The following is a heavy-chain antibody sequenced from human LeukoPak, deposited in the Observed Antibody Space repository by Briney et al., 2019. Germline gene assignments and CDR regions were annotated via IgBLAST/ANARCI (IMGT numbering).Heavy chain of an antibody. CDR3: ARDQGGQLAPTYYFDY. D-gene: IGHD6-13*01. CDR1: GYTFTSYY. Sequence: GASVKVSCKASGYTFTSYYMHWVRQAPGQGLEWMGIINPSGGSTSYAQKFQGRVTMTRDTSTSTVYMELSSLRSGDTAVYYCARDQGGQLAPTYYFDYWGQGTLVTVSS. CDR2: INPSGGST. J-gene: IGHJ4*02. V-gene: IGHV1-46*01.